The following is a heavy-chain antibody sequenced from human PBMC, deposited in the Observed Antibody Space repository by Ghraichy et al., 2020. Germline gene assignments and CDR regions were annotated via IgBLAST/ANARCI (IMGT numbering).Heavy chain of an antibody. V-gene: IGHV3-15*01. J-gene: IGHJ5*02. Sequence: GGSLRLSCVASGFAFKNAWMNWVRQAPGKGLEWVGRIKSKADSGRTEYAAPVNGRFTISRADSKDTLYLEMSSMKSEDTALSYCCAQGRRIFGVVSWFDAWGQGTVVTVS. CDR2: IKSKADSGRT. CDR1: GFAFKNAW. CDR3: CAQGRRIFGVVSWFDA. D-gene: IGHD3-3*01.